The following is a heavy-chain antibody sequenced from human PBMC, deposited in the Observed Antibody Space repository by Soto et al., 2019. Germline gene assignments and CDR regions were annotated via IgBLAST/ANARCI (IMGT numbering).Heavy chain of an antibody. D-gene: IGHD6-6*01. CDR2: ISGSGGST. V-gene: IGHV3-23*01. J-gene: IGHJ4*02. CDR3: AKDEDRQLVGSFDY. Sequence: HPGGSLRLSCAASGFTFSSYAMSWVRQAPGKGLEWVSAISGSGGSTYYADSVKGRFTISRDNSKNTLYLQMNSLRAEDTAVYYCAKDEDRQLVGSFDYWGQGTLVTVSS. CDR1: GFTFSSYA.